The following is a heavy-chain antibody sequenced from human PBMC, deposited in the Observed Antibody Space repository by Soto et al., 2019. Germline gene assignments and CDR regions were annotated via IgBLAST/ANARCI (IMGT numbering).Heavy chain of an antibody. Sequence: QVQLQQWRAGLLKPSETLSLTCAVYGGSFSGYYWSWIRQPPGKGLAWMGEINHSGSTNYTPSLKGRVTKAIDTPKNQFSLKLGSGPGADTAVYYCARADGYCSGGRCYSGGAFGIWGQGTMVAVAS. CDR1: GGSFSGYY. CDR3: ARADGYCSGGRCYSGGAFGI. D-gene: IGHD2-15*01. J-gene: IGHJ3*02. V-gene: IGHV4-34*01. CDR2: INHSGST.